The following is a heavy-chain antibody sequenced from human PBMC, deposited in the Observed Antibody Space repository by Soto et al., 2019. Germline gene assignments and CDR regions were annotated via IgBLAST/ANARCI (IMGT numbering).Heavy chain of an antibody. D-gene: IGHD2-15*01. Sequence: QVQLQQWGAGLLKPSETLSLTCAVYGGSFSGYYWSWIRQPPGKGLEWIGEINHSGSTNYNPSLKSRVTISVDTSKNQFSLKLSSVTAADTAVYYCARPSTFCSGGSCYRSYWYFDLWGRGTLVTVSS. CDR2: INHSGST. V-gene: IGHV4-34*01. J-gene: IGHJ2*01. CDR1: GGSFSGYY. CDR3: ARPSTFCSGGSCYRSYWYFDL.